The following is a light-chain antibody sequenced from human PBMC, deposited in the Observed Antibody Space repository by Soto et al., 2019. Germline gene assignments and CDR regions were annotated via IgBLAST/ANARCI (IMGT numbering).Light chain of an antibody. CDR2: EVT. CDR1: SSDFGDFNY. CDR3: SSYTSSTRV. J-gene: IGLJ1*01. Sequence: QSVLTQPASVSGSPGQSITISCTGASSDFGDFNYVSWYQQHPGKVPKLIIYEVTSRPSGVSNRFSGSKSDNTASLTISGLQAEDEADYYCSSYTSSTRVFGTGTKVTVL. V-gene: IGLV2-14*01.